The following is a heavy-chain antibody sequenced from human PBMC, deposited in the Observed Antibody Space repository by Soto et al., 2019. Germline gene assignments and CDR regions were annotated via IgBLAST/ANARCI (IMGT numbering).Heavy chain of an antibody. V-gene: IGHV4-39*01. J-gene: IGHJ5*02. CDR1: GGSISSSSYY. Sequence: SETLSLTCTVSGGSISSSSYYWGWIRQPPGKGLEWIGSIYYSGSTYYNPSLKSRVTISVDTSKNQFSLKLSSVTAADTAVYYCARRRYCSGGSCYGFGWFDPWGQGTLVTVSS. D-gene: IGHD2-15*01. CDR2: IYYSGST. CDR3: ARRRYCSGGSCYGFGWFDP.